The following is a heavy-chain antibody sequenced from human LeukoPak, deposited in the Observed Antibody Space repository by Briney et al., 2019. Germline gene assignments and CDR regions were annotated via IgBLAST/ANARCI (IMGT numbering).Heavy chain of an antibody. CDR2: IIPIFGTA. Sequence: GASVKVSCKASGGTFSSYAISWVRQAPGQGLEWMGGIIPIFGTANYAQKFQGRVAITADESTSTAYMELSSLRSEDTAVYYCARDLGSYYYGFDYWGQGTLVTVSS. CDR3: ARDLGSYYYGFDY. V-gene: IGHV1-69*13. CDR1: GGTFSSYA. D-gene: IGHD1-26*01. J-gene: IGHJ4*02.